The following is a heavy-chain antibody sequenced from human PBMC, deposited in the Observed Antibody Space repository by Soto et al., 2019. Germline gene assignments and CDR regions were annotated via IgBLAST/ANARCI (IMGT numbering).Heavy chain of an antibody. J-gene: IGHJ6*02. CDR2: IGTAGDT. D-gene: IGHD2-15*01. Sequence: EVQLVESGGGLVQPGGSLRLSCAASGFTFSSYDMHWVRQATGKGLEWVSVIGTAGDTYYPGSVKGRFTISRENAKNSLYLQMNSLRAENTAVYYCAREIRYCSGNSSYSWGMDVWGQGTTVTVSS. CDR1: GFTFSSYD. CDR3: AREIRYCSGNSSYSWGMDV. V-gene: IGHV3-13*01.